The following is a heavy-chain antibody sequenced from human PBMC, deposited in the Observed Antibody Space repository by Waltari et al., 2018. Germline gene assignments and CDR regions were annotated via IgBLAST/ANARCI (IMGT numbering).Heavy chain of an antibody. D-gene: IGHD6-13*01. V-gene: IGHV3-21*01. CDR2: ISTSSAYI. J-gene: IGHJ4*02. CDR3: AREYSNSWYCDY. Sequence: EVQLVESGGGLVKPGGPLRLSCAASGFTFRHYSMTWVRQAPGKGLEWVSSISTSSAYIYYADSVKGRFTISRDNAKNSLYLQMNSLRAEDTAVYYCAREYSNSWYCDYWGQGTLVTVSS. CDR1: GFTFRHYS.